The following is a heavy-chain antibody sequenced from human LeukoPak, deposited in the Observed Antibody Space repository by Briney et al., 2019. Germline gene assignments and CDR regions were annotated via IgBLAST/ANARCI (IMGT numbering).Heavy chain of an antibody. V-gene: IGHV3-74*03. J-gene: IGHJ4*02. D-gene: IGHD6-13*01. CDR3: AKGSSSSGSYYFDY. Sequence: GGSLRLSCAASGFTFSRYWMHWVRQAPGKGLMWVSRISPDGSTTLCADSVKGRFTISRDNSKNTVYLQMNSLRAEDTAVYYCAKGSSSSGSYYFDYWGQGTLVTVSS. CDR2: ISPDGSTT. CDR1: GFTFSRYW.